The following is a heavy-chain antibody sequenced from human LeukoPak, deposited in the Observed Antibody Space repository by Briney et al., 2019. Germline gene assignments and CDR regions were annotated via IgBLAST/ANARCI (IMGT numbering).Heavy chain of an antibody. J-gene: IGHJ4*02. CDR3: ARHFSSSGYYFAGSTYSDY. Sequence: SSETLSLTCTVSGGSISSSSYYWGWIRQPPGKGLEWIGSIYYSGSTYYNPSLKSRVTISVDTSKNQFSLKLSSVTAADTAVYYCARHFSSSGYYFAGSTYSDYWGQGTLVTVSS. CDR2: IYYSGST. D-gene: IGHD3-3*01. CDR1: GGSISSSSYY. V-gene: IGHV4-39*01.